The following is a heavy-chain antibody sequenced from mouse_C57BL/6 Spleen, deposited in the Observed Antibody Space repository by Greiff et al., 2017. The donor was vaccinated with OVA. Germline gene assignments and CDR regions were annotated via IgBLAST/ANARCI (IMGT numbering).Heavy chain of an antibody. V-gene: IGHV1-42*01. CDR1: GYSFTGYY. J-gene: IGHJ1*03. D-gene: IGHD1-1*01. Sequence: EVQLQQSGPELVKPGASVKISCKASGYSFTGYYMNWVKQSPEKSLEWIGEINPSTGGTTYNQKFKAKATLTVDKSSSTAYMQLKSLTSEDSAVYYCASPSPGSSFYWDFDVWGTGTTVTVSS. CDR3: ASPSPGSSFYWDFDV. CDR2: INPSTGGT.